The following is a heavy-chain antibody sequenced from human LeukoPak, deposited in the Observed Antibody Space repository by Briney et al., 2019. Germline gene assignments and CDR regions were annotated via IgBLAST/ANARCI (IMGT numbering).Heavy chain of an antibody. D-gene: IGHD3-22*01. J-gene: IGHJ6*02. V-gene: IGHV3-21*01. CDR2: ISSSSSYI. CDR3: ARDYYDSSGYPYYYYYGMDV. Sequence: GGSLRLSCAASGFTFSSYSMNWVRQAPGKGLEWVSSISSSSSYIYYADSVKGRFTISRDNAKNSLYLQMNSLRAEDTAVYYCARDYYDSSGYPYYYYYGMDVWGQGTTVTVSS. CDR1: GFTFSSYS.